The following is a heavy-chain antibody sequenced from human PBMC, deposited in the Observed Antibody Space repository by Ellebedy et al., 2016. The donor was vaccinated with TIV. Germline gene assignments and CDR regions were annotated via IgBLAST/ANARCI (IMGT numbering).Heavy chain of an antibody. V-gene: IGHV3-21*06. CDR3: ARSGELDS. J-gene: IGHJ4*02. CDR2: ISSNGYYI. Sequence: PGGSLRLSCAASGFTFSIFAMNWVRQAPGKGLEWVSSISSNGYYIYYADSLKGRFTISRDDARNSLYLQMDSLRAEDTAVYYCARSGELDSWGQGTLVTVSS. D-gene: IGHD1-26*01. CDR1: GFTFSIFA.